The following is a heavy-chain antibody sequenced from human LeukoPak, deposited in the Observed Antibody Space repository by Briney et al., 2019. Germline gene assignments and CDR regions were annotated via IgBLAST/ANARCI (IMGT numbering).Heavy chain of an antibody. CDR2: IDTDERTT. V-gene: IGHV3-74*01. CDR3: ARGRGYTYANDY. D-gene: IGHD5-18*01. CDR1: GFTFSTSW. J-gene: IGHJ4*02. Sequence: GGSLRLSCAASGFTFSTSWMHWVRQAPGKGLLWVSRIDTDERTTSYADSVKGRFTISRDNAKNTLYLQMNSLRGEDTAVYYCARGRGYTYANDYWGQGTLVTVSS.